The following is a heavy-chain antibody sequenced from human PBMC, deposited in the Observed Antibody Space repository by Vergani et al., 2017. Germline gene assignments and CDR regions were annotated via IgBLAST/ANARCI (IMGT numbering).Heavy chain of an antibody. V-gene: IGHV3-48*03. J-gene: IGHJ3*02. CDR2: ISSSGSTI. Sequence: EVQLVESGGGLVQPGGSLRLSCAASGFTFSSYDMNWVRQAPGKGLEWVSYISSSGSTIYYADSVKGRFTISRDNAKNSLYLQMNSLRAEDTAVYYCAREGAPYDFWSTSYAFDIWGQGTMVTVSS. CDR3: AREGAPYDFWSTSYAFDI. CDR1: GFTFSSYD. D-gene: IGHD3-3*01.